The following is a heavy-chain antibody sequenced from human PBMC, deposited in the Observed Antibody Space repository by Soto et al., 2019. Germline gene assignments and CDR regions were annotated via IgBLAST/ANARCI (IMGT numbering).Heavy chain of an antibody. V-gene: IGHV4-61*08. Sequence: ETLSLTCPVSGDSVTSGDYYWSWIRQPPGKGLEWIGYIYYSGNTNYSPSLKSRVAISLDTSHNQFSLKLSSVTAADTAVYFCARIPVDTYMTYWFGPWGQGTLVTVYS. CDR1: GDSVTSGDYY. CDR3: ARIPVDTYMTYWFGP. CDR2: IYYSGNT. J-gene: IGHJ5*01. D-gene: IGHD5-18*01.